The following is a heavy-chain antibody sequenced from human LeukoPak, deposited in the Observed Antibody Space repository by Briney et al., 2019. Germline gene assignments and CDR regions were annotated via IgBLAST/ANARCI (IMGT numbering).Heavy chain of an antibody. Sequence: PSETLSLTCAVSGYSISSGYYWGWIRQPPGKGLEWIGSIYHSGSTYYNPSLKSRVTISVDTSKHQFSLKLSSVTAADTAVYYCARAIVVVVAALNWFDPWGQGTLVTVSS. J-gene: IGHJ5*02. V-gene: IGHV4-38-2*01. CDR3: ARAIVVVVAALNWFDP. CDR1: GYSISSGYY. D-gene: IGHD2-15*01. CDR2: IYHSGST.